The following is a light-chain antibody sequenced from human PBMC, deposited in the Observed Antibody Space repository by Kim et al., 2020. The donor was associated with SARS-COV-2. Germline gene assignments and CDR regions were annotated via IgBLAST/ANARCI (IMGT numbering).Light chain of an antibody. J-gene: IGKJ2*01. V-gene: IGKV1-33*01. CDR3: QQSDNLPYT. CDR2: DAS. CDR1: QNSANR. Sequence: SASVGDRVTIICQASQNSANRENWYQHKPGKAPNLLIYDASNLEAGAPSRFSGTGFGTDFTFTIGSLQPEDIATYYCQQSDNLPYTFGLGTKLEI.